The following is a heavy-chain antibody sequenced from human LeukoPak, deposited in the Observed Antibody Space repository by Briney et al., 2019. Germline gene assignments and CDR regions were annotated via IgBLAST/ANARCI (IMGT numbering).Heavy chain of an antibody. J-gene: IGHJ4*02. CDR1: GFTFSSYS. CDR3: ASRKQWDMIDY. V-gene: IGHV3-48*01. Sequence: GGSLRLSCAASGFTFSSYSMNWVRQAPGKGLEWVSYISSSRSTTIYYADSVKGRFTISRDNAKNSLYLQMNSLRAEDTAVYYCASRKQWDMIDYWGQGTLVTVSS. CDR2: ISSSRSTTI. D-gene: IGHD2-15*01.